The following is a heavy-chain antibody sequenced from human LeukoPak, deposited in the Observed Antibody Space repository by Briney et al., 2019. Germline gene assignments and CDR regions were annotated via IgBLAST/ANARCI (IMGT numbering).Heavy chain of an antibody. D-gene: IGHD3-16*01. CDR3: AKIWPRTHPVGAFDI. J-gene: IGHJ3*02. Sequence: AISGSGGSTYYADSVKGRFTISRDNSKNTLYLQMNSLRAEDTAVYYCAKIWPRTHPVGAFDIWGQGTMVTVSS. V-gene: IGHV3-23*01. CDR2: ISGSGGST.